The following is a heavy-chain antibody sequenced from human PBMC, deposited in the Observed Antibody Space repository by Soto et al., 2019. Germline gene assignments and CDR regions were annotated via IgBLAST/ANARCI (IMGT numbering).Heavy chain of an antibody. D-gene: IGHD5-18*01. CDR1: GGSFSGYY. V-gene: IGHV4-34*01. J-gene: IGHJ4*02. CDR2: INHSGST. CDR3: ARGQSVNSYGTLRQKRYYFDY. Sequence: SETLSLTCAVYGGSFSGYYWSWIRQPPGKGLEWFGEINHSGSTNYNPSLKSRVTISVDTSKNQFSLKLSSVTAADTAVYYCARGQSVNSYGTLRQKRYYFDYWGQGTLVTVSS.